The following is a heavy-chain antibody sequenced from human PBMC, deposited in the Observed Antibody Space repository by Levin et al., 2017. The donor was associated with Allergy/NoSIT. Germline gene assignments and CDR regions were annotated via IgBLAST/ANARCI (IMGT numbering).Heavy chain of an antibody. D-gene: IGHD3-10*01. V-gene: IGHV3-11*01. Sequence: SCAASGFTFSDYHMSWIRQAPGKGLEWVSYISSSGSTIYYADSVKGRFTISRDNAKNSLYLQMNSLRAEDTAVYYCAREPAGSSDGMDVWGQGTTVTVSS. CDR3: AREPAGSSDGMDV. CDR1: GFTFSDYH. J-gene: IGHJ6*02. CDR2: ISSSGSTI.